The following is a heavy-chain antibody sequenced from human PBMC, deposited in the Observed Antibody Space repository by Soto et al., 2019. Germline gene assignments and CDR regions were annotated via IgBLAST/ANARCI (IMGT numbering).Heavy chain of an antibody. V-gene: IGHV3-73*01. CDR2: IRGEANSYAT. CDR1: GFTFSGSA. CDR3: ARGVYDFWSGHPKGLDY. Sequence: GGSLRLSCAASGFTFSGSAMHWVRQASGKGLEWVGRIRGEANSYATAYAVSVKGKFTISRDDSRNTAYLQMNSLKTEDTAVYYCARGVYDFWSGHPKGLDYWGQGTVVTVSS. D-gene: IGHD3-3*01. J-gene: IGHJ4*02.